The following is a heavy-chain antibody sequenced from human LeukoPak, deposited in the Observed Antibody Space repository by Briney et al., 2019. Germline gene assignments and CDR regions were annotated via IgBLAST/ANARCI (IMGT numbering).Heavy chain of an antibody. CDR3: AKEDTRRVVFYTFDI. Sequence: PGGSLRLSCAASGFTVSSNYMSWVRQAPGKGLEWVSVIYSGGSTYYADSVKGRFTISRDNSKNTLYLQMNSLRAEDTAVYYCAKEDTRRVVFYTFDIWGQGSMVTVSS. CDR1: GFTVSSNY. V-gene: IGHV3-53*01. D-gene: IGHD5-18*01. J-gene: IGHJ3*02. CDR2: IYSGGST.